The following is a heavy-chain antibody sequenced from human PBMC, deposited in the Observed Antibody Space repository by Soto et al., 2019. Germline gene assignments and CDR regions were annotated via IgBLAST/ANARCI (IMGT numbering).Heavy chain of an antibody. CDR2: ISSSGTTI. CDR1: GFTFSDYY. J-gene: IGHJ4*02. CDR3: ARVANHPYYDFWSGYFDY. D-gene: IGHD3-3*01. Sequence: QVQLVESGGGLVKPGGSLRLSCVAYGFTFSDYYMSWIRQAPGKGLQWVSYISSSGTTIYYADSVKGRFTISRDNAKNSLYLQMNSLRVEDTAVYYCARVANHPYYDFWSGYFDYWGQGTLVIVSS. V-gene: IGHV3-11*01.